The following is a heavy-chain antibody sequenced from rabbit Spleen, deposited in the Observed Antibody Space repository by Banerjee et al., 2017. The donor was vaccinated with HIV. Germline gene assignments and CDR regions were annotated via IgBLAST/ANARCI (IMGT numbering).Heavy chain of an antibody. CDR3: ARDTGTSFSTYGMDL. CDR1: GFSFSSRYD. Sequence: QSLEESGGDLVKPGASLTLTCTASGFSFSSRYDMCWVRQAPGKGLEWIACSYAGSSGSTYSAIWAKGRFTISKTSSTTVTLQMTSLTVADTATNFCARDTGTSFSTYGMDLWGPGTLVTVS. V-gene: IGHV1S40*01. J-gene: IGHJ6*01. D-gene: IGHD7-1*01. CDR2: SYAGSSGST.